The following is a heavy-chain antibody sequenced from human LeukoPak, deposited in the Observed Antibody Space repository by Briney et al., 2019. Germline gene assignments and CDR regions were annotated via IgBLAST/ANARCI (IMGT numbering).Heavy chain of an antibody. J-gene: IGHJ3*02. CDR3: ARLGGTVVVPAGPGACDI. CDR2: IYYSGST. D-gene: IGHD2-2*01. V-gene: IGHV4-39*01. CDR1: GGSISSSSYY. Sequence: SETLSLTCTVSGGSISSSSYYWGRIRQPPGKGLEWIGSIYYSGSTYYNPSLKSRVTISVDTSKNQFSLKLTSVTASDTAVYYCARLGGTVVVPAGPGACDIWGQGTMVTVSS.